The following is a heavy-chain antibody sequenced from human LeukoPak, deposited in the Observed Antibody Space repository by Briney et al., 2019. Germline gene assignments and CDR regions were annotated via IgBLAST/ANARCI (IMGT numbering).Heavy chain of an antibody. CDR1: GGSISSSGYY. CDR3: ARRRPPAMVDY. Sequence: SETLSLTCTVSGGSISSSGYYWGWIRQPPGKGLEWIGSIYYSGSTYYNPSLKSRVTISVDTSKNQFSLKLSSVTAADTAVYYCARRRPPAMVDYWGQGTLVTVSS. V-gene: IGHV4-39*01. J-gene: IGHJ4*02. D-gene: IGHD5-18*01. CDR2: IYYSGST.